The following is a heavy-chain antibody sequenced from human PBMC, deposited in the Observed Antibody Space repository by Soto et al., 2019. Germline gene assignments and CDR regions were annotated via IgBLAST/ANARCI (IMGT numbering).Heavy chain of an antibody. J-gene: IGHJ4*02. D-gene: IGHD2-2*01. Sequence: GGSLRLSCAASGFTFSSYAMSWVRQAPGKGLEWVSAISGSGGSTYYADSVKGRFTIYRDNSKNTLYLQMNSLRAEDTAVYYCARPDIVVVPAAMNFDYWGQGTLVTVSS. V-gene: IGHV3-23*01. CDR3: ARPDIVVVPAAMNFDY. CDR2: ISGSGGST. CDR1: GFTFSSYA.